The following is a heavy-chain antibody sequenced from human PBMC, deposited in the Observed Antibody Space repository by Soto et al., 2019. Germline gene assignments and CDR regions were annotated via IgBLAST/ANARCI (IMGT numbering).Heavy chain of an antibody. J-gene: IGHJ4*02. D-gene: IGHD2-21*01. Sequence: XGSLRLSCTDAGFSFNTYVMDWVRQAPGKGLEWVARILYDGSKEYYADPVKGRFTISRDNSKNTLYLQMDRLRVEDTAVYFCAKGLALMADHWGQGTPVTVSS. V-gene: IGHV3-30*18. CDR2: ILYDGSKE. CDR1: GFSFNTYV. CDR3: AKGLALMADH.